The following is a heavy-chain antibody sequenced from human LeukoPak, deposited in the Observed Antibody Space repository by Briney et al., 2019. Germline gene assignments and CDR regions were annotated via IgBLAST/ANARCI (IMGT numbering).Heavy chain of an antibody. CDR3: AREGRRVGATEGFDY. V-gene: IGHV3-48*03. CDR1: GFTFSSYE. D-gene: IGHD1-26*01. J-gene: IGHJ4*02. Sequence: PGGSLRLSCAASGFTFSSYEMNWVRQAPGKGLEWVSYISSSGSTIYYADSVKGRFTISRDNAKNSLYLQMNSLRAEDTAVYYCAREGRRVGATEGFDYWGQGTLDTVSS. CDR2: ISSSGSTI.